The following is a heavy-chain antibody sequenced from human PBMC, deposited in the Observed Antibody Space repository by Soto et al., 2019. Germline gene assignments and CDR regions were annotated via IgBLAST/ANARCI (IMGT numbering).Heavy chain of an antibody. V-gene: IGHV1-69*13. Sequence: TVKVTCKASGGTFSSYTISWVRQATGQGREWMGGIIPIFGTANYAQKFQGRVTITADESTSTAYMELSSLRSEDTAVYYCAREAGYSSGWHSLYYFDYWGQGTLVTVSS. CDR2: IIPIFGTA. D-gene: IGHD6-19*01. CDR3: AREAGYSSGWHSLYYFDY. J-gene: IGHJ4*02. CDR1: GGTFSSYT.